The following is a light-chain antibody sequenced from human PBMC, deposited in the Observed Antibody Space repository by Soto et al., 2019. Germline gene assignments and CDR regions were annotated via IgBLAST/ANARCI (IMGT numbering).Light chain of an antibody. Sequence: QSVLTQTPSVSGAPGQRVTISGGGSNANIGAGYDVHWYKQVPGTAPKLLIYGNVNRPAGVLDRFSGSKSGASASLAITELQAEDEADYYCQSYASSLSGWVFGGAPKLTVL. J-gene: IGLJ3*02. CDR1: NANIGAGYD. CDR3: QSYASSLSGWV. V-gene: IGLV1-40*01. CDR2: GNV.